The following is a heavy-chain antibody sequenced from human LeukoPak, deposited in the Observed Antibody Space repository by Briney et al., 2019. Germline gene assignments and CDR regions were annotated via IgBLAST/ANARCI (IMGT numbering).Heavy chain of an antibody. V-gene: IGHV4-39*01. Sequence: SETLSLTCTVSGGSISSSSYYWGWIRQPPGKGLEWIGSIYYSRSTYYNPSLKSRVTISVDTSKNQFSLKLSSVTAAGTAVYYCARRGIPLFYGMDVWGQGTTVTVSS. CDR2: IYYSRST. CDR3: ARRGIPLFYGMDV. CDR1: GGSISSSSYY. D-gene: IGHD6-13*01. J-gene: IGHJ6*02.